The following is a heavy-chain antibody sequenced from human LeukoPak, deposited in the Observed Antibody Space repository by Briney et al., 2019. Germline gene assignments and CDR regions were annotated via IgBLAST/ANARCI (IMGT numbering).Heavy chain of an antibody. CDR3: ARDFSYGVKGAFED. V-gene: IGHV3-30*02. J-gene: IGHJ4*02. CDR2: LRYDGSDK. Sequence: PGGSLRLSCAPSGFTFSRFGMHWVRQAPGKGLEWVAFLRYDGSDKEYAESVKGRFIISRDNSKNTLYVQMDSLRIEDTGVYFCARDFSYGVKGAFEDWGQGTLVTVSS. D-gene: IGHD4-17*01. CDR1: GFTFSRFG.